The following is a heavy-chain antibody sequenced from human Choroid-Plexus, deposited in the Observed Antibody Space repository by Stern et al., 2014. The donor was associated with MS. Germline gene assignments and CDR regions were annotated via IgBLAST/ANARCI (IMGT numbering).Heavy chain of an antibody. D-gene: IGHD1-1*01. J-gene: IGHJ4*02. Sequence: VQLQESGPGLLKPSQTLSLTCSVSGASISSGGHYWSWVRRPAGKGLEWIGRIYYNGNTNYNPSLKSRVTTSVDTPKNEFPLRLTSVTAADTAVYFCARFSNSAPFDYWGQGTQVIVSS. CDR2: IYYNGNT. CDR1: GASISSGGHY. V-gene: IGHV4-61*02. CDR3: ARFSNSAPFDY.